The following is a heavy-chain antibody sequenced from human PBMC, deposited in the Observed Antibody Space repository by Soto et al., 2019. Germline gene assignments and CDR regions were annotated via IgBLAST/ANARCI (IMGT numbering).Heavy chain of an antibody. CDR3: ARAVYGYYESYYGMDV. J-gene: IGHJ6*02. D-gene: IGHD5-18*01. V-gene: IGHV3-33*01. CDR1: GFTFGSYG. Sequence: SGGGVVQPVSSLRLSCAAAGFTFGSYGMHWVRRAPGKGLEWVAVIWYDGSNKYYADSVKGRFTISRDNSKNTLFLQMNSLRGEDTAVYDCARAVYGYYESYYGMDVWGQGTTVTVSS. CDR2: IWYDGSNK.